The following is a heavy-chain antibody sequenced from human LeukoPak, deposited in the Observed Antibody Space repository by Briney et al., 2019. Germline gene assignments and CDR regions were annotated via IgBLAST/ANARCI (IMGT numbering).Heavy chain of an antibody. J-gene: IGHJ6*02. CDR3: AREDVTTSGMDA. V-gene: IGHV3-21*01. CDR2: ISSSSSYI. CDR1: GFTFSSYS. Sequence: GGSLRLSCAASGFTFSSYSMNWVRQAPGKGLEWVSSISSSSSYIYYADSVKGRFTISRDNAKNSLYLQMNSLRAEDTAVYYCAREDVTTSGMDAWGQGTTVTVSS. D-gene: IGHD4-17*01.